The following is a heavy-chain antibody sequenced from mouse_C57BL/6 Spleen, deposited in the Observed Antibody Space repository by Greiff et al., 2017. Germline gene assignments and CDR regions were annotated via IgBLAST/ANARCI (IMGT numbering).Heavy chain of an antibody. D-gene: IGHD1-1*01. V-gene: IGHV1-80*01. CDR3: ARNYGSSYLYAMDY. J-gene: IGHJ4*01. CDR2: IYPGDGDT. CDR1: GYAFSSYW. Sequence: LQQSGASVKISCKASGYAFSSYWMNWVKQRPGKGLEWIGQIYPGDGDTNYNGKFKGKATLTADKSSSTAYMHLSSLTSEDSAVYLCARNYGSSYLYAMDYWGQGTSVTVSS.